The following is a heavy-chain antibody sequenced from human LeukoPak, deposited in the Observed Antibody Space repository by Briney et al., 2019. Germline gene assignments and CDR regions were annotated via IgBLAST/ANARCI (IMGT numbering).Heavy chain of an antibody. CDR3: AKEVEAVAGTGLVDY. V-gene: IGHV3-23*01. CDR2: ISGSGGST. D-gene: IGHD6-19*01. J-gene: IGHJ4*02. CDR1: GFTFSSYA. Sequence: GGSLRLSCAASGFTFSSYAMSWVRQAARKRLEWVSAISGSGGSTYYADSVKGRFTISRDNSKNTLYLQMNSLRAEDTAVYYCAKEVEAVAGTGLVDYWGQGTLVTVSS.